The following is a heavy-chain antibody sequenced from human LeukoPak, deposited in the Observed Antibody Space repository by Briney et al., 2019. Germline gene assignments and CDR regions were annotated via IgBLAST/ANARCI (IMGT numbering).Heavy chain of an antibody. Sequence: ASVKVSCKASGYTFTGYYMHCVREAPGQGLEWMVTISTSGGSTCYAEKFQGRVTMTRDTTTSTVYMEMSSLRSEDTAVYYCARDRGYSSSCLYWGQGTLVTVSS. CDR1: GYTFTGYY. CDR3: ARDRGYSSSCLY. V-gene: IGHV1-46*01. D-gene: IGHD6-13*01. CDR2: ISTSGGST. J-gene: IGHJ4*02.